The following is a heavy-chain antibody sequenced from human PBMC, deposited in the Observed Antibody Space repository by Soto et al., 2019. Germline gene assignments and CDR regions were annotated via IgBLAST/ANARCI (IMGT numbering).Heavy chain of an antibody. J-gene: IGHJ5*02. CDR3: AKYSWAAARNNWFDP. CDR2: ISYDGSNK. CDR1: GFTFSSYG. D-gene: IGHD6-13*01. V-gene: IGHV3-30*18. Sequence: GGSLSLSCAASGFTFSSYGMHWVRQAPGKGLEWVAVISYDGSNKYYADSVKGRFTISRDNSKNTLYLQMNSLRAEDTAVYYCAKYSWAAARNNWFDPWGQGTLVTVSS.